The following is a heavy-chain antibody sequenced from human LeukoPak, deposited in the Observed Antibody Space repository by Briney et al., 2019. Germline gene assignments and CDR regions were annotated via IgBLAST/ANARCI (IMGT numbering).Heavy chain of an antibody. J-gene: IGHJ4*02. CDR1: GFTFSSYA. D-gene: IGHD2-8*01. Sequence: TGGSLRLSCAASGFTFSSYAMTWVRQAPGKGLEWVSTISGSGGSTYYADSVKGRFTISRDNSKNTLYLQMNSLRAEDTAIYYCANIFVLMVHIGDYWGQGTLVTVSS. CDR3: ANIFVLMVHIGDY. V-gene: IGHV3-23*01. CDR2: ISGSGGST.